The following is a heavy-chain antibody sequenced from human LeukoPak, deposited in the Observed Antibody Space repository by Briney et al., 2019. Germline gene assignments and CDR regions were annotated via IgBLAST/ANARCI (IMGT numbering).Heavy chain of an antibody. Sequence: GGSVRLSCAASGFTFSNSWMTWVRQAPGKGLEWVASITPDGGEIHYVASVKGRFTISRDNAKNSLYLQMNSLRAEDTAVYYCTRGITMVRGVIESNWFGPWGQGTLVTVSS. J-gene: IGHJ5*02. D-gene: IGHD3-10*01. V-gene: IGHV3-7*01. CDR1: GFTFSNSW. CDR2: ITPDGGEI. CDR3: TRGITMVRGVIESNWFGP.